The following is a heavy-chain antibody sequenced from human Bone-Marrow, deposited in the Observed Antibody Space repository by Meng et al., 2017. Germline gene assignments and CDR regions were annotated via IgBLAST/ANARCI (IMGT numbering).Heavy chain of an antibody. CDR3: ARNFDWGFDY. Sequence: QLQQQEWGPGMVKPSETLSLTCTVSGGSISSSSYYWGWIRQPPGKGLEWIGSIYYSGRTYYNPSLKSRVTISVDTSKNQFSLKLSSVTAADTAVYYCARNFDWGFDYWGQGTLVTVSS. V-gene: IGHV4-39*01. J-gene: IGHJ4*02. CDR2: IYYSGRT. CDR1: GGSISSSSYY. D-gene: IGHD3-9*01.